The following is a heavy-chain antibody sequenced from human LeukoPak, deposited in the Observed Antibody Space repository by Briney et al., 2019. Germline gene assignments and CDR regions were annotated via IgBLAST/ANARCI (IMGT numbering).Heavy chain of an antibody. CDR2: IYYSGST. Sequence: SETLSLTCTVSGGSISSSSYYWGWIRQPPGQGLEWLGSIYYSGSTYYNPSLKSRVTISVVTSKNQFSLKLSSVTAADTAVYYCARQHSSSWSDWFDHWGQGTLVTVSS. D-gene: IGHD6-13*01. J-gene: IGHJ5*02. CDR1: GGSISSSSYY. CDR3: ARQHSSSWSDWFDH. V-gene: IGHV4-39*01.